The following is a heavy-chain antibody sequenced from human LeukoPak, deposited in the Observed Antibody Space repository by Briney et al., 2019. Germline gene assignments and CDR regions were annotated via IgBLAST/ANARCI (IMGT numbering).Heavy chain of an antibody. CDR3: AREGRSYGSGSPTAPFDY. CDR2: ISFDGRHK. D-gene: IGHD3-10*01. CDR1: LFTFSDYA. J-gene: IGHJ4*01. V-gene: IGHV3-30*04. Sequence: GGSLRLSCAASLFTFSDYAMHWVRQAPGKGLEWVAVISFDGRHKYSADSVRGRLTVSRDNSKQTVFLQMNSLRTEDTAVYYCAREGRSYGSGSPTAPFDYWGQGTLVTVSS.